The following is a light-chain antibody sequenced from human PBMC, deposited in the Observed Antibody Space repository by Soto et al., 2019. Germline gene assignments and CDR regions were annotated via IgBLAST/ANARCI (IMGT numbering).Light chain of an antibody. CDR2: EVS. CDR1: SSDGGGYNY. V-gene: IGLV2-8*01. CDR3: NSYAGSNNFYV. J-gene: IGLJ1*01. Sequence: QSALTQPPSASGSPGQSVTISCTGTSSDGGGYNYVSWYQQHPGKAPKLIIYEVSKRPSGVPDRFSGSKSGNTASLTVSGLQAEDEADYYCNSYAGSNNFYVFATGTKVTVL.